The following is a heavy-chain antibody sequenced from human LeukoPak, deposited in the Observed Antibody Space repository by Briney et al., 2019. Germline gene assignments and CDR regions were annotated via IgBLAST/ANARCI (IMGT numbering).Heavy chain of an antibody. CDR2: ISSSNSYA. CDR3: ASLTYYFDSSGYYPGYFQH. J-gene: IGHJ1*01. D-gene: IGHD3-22*01. Sequence: PGGSLRLSCAASGFTFSSDSMNWGRQAPGNGLEWVSYISSSNSYANSADSVKGRVYADSVKGRFTISRDNAKHSLYLQMNSLRAEDTAVYYCASLTYYFDSSGYYPGYFQHWGQGTLVTVSS. CDR1: GFTFSSDS. V-gene: IGHV3-21*05.